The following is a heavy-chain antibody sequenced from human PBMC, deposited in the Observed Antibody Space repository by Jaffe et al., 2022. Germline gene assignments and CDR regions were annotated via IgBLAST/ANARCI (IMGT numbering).Heavy chain of an antibody. CDR3: AREGGYCSSTSCYFFDYYMDV. J-gene: IGHJ6*03. D-gene: IGHD2-2*01. Sequence: EVQLVESGGGLVQPGGSLRLSCAASGFTFSSYSMNWVRQAPGKGLEWVSYISSSSSTIYYADSVKGRFTISRDNAKNSLYLQMNSLRAEDTAVYYCAREGGYCSSTSCYFFDYYMDVWGKGTTVTVSS. CDR2: ISSSSSTI. CDR1: GFTFSSYS. V-gene: IGHV3-48*01.